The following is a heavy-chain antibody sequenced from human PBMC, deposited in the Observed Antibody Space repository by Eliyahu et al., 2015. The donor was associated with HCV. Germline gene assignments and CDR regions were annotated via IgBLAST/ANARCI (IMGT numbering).Heavy chain of an antibody. J-gene: IGHJ4*02. CDR2: IYHTGST. Sequence: QLQLQQSGPGLVKPSETLSLTCTVSGGSISSSGDFWGWIRQPPGKGLEWIGSIYHTGSTYNNPSLKSRVTMSVDTSKNQFSLKVTSVTAADTAVYYCAGSPGRQRWPFDYWGQGILVTVSS. V-gene: IGHV4-39*01. CDR1: GGSISSSGDF. D-gene: IGHD4-23*01. CDR3: AGSPGRQRWPFDY.